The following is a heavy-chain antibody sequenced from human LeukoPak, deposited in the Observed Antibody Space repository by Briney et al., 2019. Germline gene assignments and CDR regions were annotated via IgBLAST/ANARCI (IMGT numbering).Heavy chain of an antibody. CDR1: GGSISTSNYY. J-gene: IGHJ3*02. V-gene: IGHV4-39*07. CDR3: ARDFSDAFDI. CDR2: IFYSGST. Sequence: PSETLSLTCTVSGGSISTSNYYWGWIRQPPGKGLEWIGNIFYSGSTYYSPSVKSRVTISLDTSRNQFSLKLSSVTAADTAVYYCARDFSDAFDIWGQGTMVTVSS.